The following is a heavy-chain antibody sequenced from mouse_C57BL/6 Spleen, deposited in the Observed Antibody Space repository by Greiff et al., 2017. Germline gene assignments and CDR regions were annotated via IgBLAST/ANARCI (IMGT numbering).Heavy chain of an antibody. CDR1: GYAFSSYW. V-gene: IGHV1-80*01. CDR3: ATYYSNYVWYFDV. Sequence: QVQLKESGAELVKPGASVKISCKASGYAFSSYWMNWVKQRPGKGLEWIGQIYPGDGDTNYNGKFKGKATLTADKSSSTAYMQLSSLTSEDSAVYFCATYYSNYVWYFDVWGTGTTVTVSS. CDR2: IYPGDGDT. D-gene: IGHD2-5*01. J-gene: IGHJ1*03.